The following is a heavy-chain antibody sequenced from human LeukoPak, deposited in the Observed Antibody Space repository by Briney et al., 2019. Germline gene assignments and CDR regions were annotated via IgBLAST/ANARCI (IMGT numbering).Heavy chain of an antibody. V-gene: IGHV3-21*01. CDR1: GFTFSSYS. J-gene: IGHJ4*02. Sequence: TGGSLRLSCAASGFTFSSYSMNWVRQAPGKGLEWVSSISSSSSYIYYADSVKGRFTISRDNAKNSLYLQMNSLRAEDTALYYCAREYSDNSGYYYGLDTWGPGTLVTVAS. CDR3: AREYSDNSGYYYGLDT. D-gene: IGHD3-22*01. CDR2: ISSSSSYI.